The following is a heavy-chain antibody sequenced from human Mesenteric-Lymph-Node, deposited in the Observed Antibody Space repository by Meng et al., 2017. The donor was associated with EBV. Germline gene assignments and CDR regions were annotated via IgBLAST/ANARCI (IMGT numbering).Heavy chain of an antibody. D-gene: IGHD5-24*01. J-gene: IGHJ5*02. V-gene: IGHV1-18*01. Sequence: VQLVQSGAEVKKPGASVKVSCKAYGYTFTGYGTNWVRQAPGQGLEWMGYISTYNGNTNYAQKLQGRLTMTTDTSTSTAYMELTSLTSDDTAVYYCARGNGATTWGQGTLVTVSS. CDR2: ISTYNGNT. CDR1: GYTFTGYG. CDR3: ARGNGATT.